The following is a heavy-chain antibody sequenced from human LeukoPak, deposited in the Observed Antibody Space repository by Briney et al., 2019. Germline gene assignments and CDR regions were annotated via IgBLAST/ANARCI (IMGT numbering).Heavy chain of an antibody. J-gene: IGHJ4*02. D-gene: IGHD3-9*01. CDR3: ARHIGPSYDILTGYYKGYYFDY. Sequence: SETLSLTCTVSGGSFSSSSYYWGWVRQAPGKGLEWIGSIYHSGSTYYNPSLKSRVTISVDTSKNQFSLKLSSVTAADTAVYYCARHIGPSYDILTGYYKGYYFDYWGQGTLVTVSS. CDR2: IYHSGST. CDR1: GGSFSSSSYY. V-gene: IGHV4-39*01.